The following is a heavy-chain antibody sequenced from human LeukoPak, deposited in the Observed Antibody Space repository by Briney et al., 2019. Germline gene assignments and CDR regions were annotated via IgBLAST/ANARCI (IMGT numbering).Heavy chain of an antibody. CDR2: INWNGGST. D-gene: IGHD5-18*01. CDR3: ARVGYSYGYISGLVDY. CDR1: GFTVSTNY. Sequence: PGGSLRLSCAASGFTVSTNYMSWVRQAPGKGLEWVSGINWNGGSTGYADSVKGRFTISRDNAKNSLYLQMNSLRAEDTALYHCARVGYSYGYISGLVDYWGQGTLVTVSS. J-gene: IGHJ4*02. V-gene: IGHV3-20*01.